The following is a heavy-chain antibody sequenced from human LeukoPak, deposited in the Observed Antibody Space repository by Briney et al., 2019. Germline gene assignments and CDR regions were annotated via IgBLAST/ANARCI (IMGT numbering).Heavy chain of an antibody. CDR3: ARTGYSSSWWGYYYGMDV. Sequence: ASVKVSCKASGYTFTSYDINWVRQATGQGLEWMGWMNPNSGNTGYAQKFQGRVTMTRNTPISTAYMELSSLRSEDTAVYYCARTGYSSSWWGYYYGMDVWGQGTTVTVSS. J-gene: IGHJ6*02. D-gene: IGHD6-13*01. CDR2: MNPNSGNT. CDR1: GYTFTSYD. V-gene: IGHV1-8*01.